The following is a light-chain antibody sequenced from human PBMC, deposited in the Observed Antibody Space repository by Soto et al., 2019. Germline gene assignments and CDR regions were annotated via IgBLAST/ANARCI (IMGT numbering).Light chain of an antibody. V-gene: IGLV2-11*01. CDR1: SSDVGSYAY. J-gene: IGLJ2*01. Sequence: QSALIQPPSVSGSPGQSVTRSRTGTSSDVGSYAYVSCYLHHPGTVPKPMIYNVNTQPSGVPDRFSGAKSGDTASMTISGLQAEDDYGYKCCSHTSSASVIFGGGTKLTVL. CDR2: NVN. CDR3: CSHTSSASVI.